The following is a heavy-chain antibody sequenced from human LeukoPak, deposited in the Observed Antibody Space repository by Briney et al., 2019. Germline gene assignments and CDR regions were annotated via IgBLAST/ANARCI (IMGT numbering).Heavy chain of an antibody. CDR1: GGSITNYY. D-gene: IGHD3-16*01. V-gene: IGHV4-59*08. Sequence: SETLSLTCTVSGGSITNYYWTWIRQPPGKGLEWIGYIHYSGSTNYNPSLKSRVTISVDTSKNQFFLKLTSVTVADTAVYFCARLGDVEVNGGTLDYWGRGTLVTVSS. CDR3: ARLGDVEVNGGTLDY. J-gene: IGHJ4*02. CDR2: IHYSGST.